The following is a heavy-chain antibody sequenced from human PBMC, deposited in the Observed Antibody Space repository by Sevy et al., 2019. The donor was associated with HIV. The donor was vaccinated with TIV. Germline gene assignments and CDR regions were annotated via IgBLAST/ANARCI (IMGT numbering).Heavy chain of an antibody. J-gene: IGHJ4*02. D-gene: IGHD3-16*02. V-gene: IGHV3-30-3*01. CDR3: ARDHGAAFGGVIVPDY. Sequence: GGSLRLSCAASGFTFSSYAMHWVRQAPGKGLEWVAVISYDGSNKYYADSVKGRFTISRDNSKNTLYLQMNSLRAEDTGVYYCARDHGAAFGGVIVPDYWGQGTLVTVSS. CDR1: GFTFSSYA. CDR2: ISYDGSNK.